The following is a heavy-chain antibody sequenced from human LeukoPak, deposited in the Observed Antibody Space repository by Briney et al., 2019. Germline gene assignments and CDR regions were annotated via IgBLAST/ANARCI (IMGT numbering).Heavy chain of an antibody. J-gene: IGHJ4*02. CDR3: ARGGYSYGVIDY. CDR1: GGSISSYY. D-gene: IGHD5-18*01. V-gene: IGHV4-59*01. Sequence: SETLSLTCTVSGGSISSYYWSWIRQPPGKGLEWIGYIYYSGSTNYNPSLKSRVTISVDTSKNQFSLKLSSVTAADTAMYYCARGGYSYGVIDYWGQGTLVTVSS. CDR2: IYYSGST.